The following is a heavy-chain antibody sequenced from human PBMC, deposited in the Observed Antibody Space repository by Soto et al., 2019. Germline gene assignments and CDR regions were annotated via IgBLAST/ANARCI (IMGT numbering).Heavy chain of an antibody. Sequence: EAQLVESGGGLVQPGGSLRLSCAASEFTFSSYSMNWVRQAPGKGLEWISYISSSSSTIYYADSVKGRFTVSRDNSKNTLYLQMNSLRAEDTAVYYCARGPRYCSGYSCDYYMDVWGKGTTVTVSS. CDR3: ARGPRYCSGYSCDYYMDV. CDR1: EFTFSSYS. J-gene: IGHJ6*03. V-gene: IGHV3-48*01. D-gene: IGHD2-15*01. CDR2: ISSSSSTI.